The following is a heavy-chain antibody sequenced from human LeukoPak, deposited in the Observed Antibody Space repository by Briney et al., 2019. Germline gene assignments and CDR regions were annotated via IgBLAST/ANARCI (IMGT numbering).Heavy chain of an antibody. CDR1: GDTLTELS. CDR2: FDPEHGEM. Sequence: ASVKVSSKASGDTLTELSTHWVRQAPGKGLEWMGGFDPEHGEMIYAQKLQGRVTMTEDRSTDTAYMELSSLRSEDTAVYYCATGGPWDLLKYWGQGTLVTVSS. V-gene: IGHV1-24*01. J-gene: IGHJ4*02. CDR3: ATGGPWDLLKY. D-gene: IGHD3-9*01.